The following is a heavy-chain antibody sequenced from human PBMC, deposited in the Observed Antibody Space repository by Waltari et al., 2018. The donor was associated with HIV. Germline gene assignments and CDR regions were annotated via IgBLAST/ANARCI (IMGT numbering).Heavy chain of an antibody. CDR2: MNPNSGNT. Sequence: QVQLVQSGAEVKKPGASVKVSCKASGYTFTSYDINWVRQATGQGLEWMGWMNPNSGNTGYAQKCQGRVTMTRNTSISTSYMELSSLRSEDTAVYYCARGPRYCSGGSCYSRLDYWGQGTLVTVSS. D-gene: IGHD2-15*01. J-gene: IGHJ4*02. CDR1: GYTFTSYD. V-gene: IGHV1-8*01. CDR3: ARGPRYCSGGSCYSRLDY.